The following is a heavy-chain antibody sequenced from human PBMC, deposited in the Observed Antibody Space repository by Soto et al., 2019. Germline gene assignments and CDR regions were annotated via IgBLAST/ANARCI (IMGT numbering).Heavy chain of an antibody. CDR2: ISYDGSNK. V-gene: IGHV3-30*18. CDR3: AKDIRLVLGAGYYYYYYGMDV. Sequence: GVSLRLSCAASGFTFSSYGMHWVRQAPGKGLEWVAVISYDGSNKYYADSVKGRFTISRDNSKNTLYLQMNSLRAEDTAVYYCAKDIRLVLGAGYYYYYYGMDVWGQGTTVTVSS. J-gene: IGHJ6*02. CDR1: GFTFSSYG. D-gene: IGHD3-16*01.